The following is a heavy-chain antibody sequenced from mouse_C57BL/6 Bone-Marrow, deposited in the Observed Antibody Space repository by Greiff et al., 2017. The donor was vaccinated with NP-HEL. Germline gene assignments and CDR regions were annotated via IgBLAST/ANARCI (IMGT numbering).Heavy chain of an antibody. CDR1: GFNIKDDY. V-gene: IGHV14-4*01. Sequence: VQLKQSGAELVRPGASVKLSCTASGFNIKDDYMHWVKQRPEQGLEWIGWIDPENGDTEYASKFQGKATITADTSSNTAYLQLSSLTSEDTAVYYCTLYDEGYWGQGTTLTVSS. CDR3: TLYDEGY. J-gene: IGHJ2*01. D-gene: IGHD2-12*01. CDR2: IDPENGDT.